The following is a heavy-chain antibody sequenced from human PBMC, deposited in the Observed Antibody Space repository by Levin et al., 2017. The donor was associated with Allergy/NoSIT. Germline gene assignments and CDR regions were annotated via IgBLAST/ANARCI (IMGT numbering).Heavy chain of an antibody. CDR3: AREYGSTFDF. J-gene: IGHJ4*02. CDR1: GGSISGGGYH. CDR2: IYYSGST. Sequence: SETLSLTCTVSGGSISGGGYHWTWLRQHPEKGLEWIGYIYYSGSTFYNPSLKSRLMISVDTSKNQFPLNVSSVTAADTAVYYCAREYGSTFDFWGQGALVTVA. V-gene: IGHV4-31*03. D-gene: IGHD2-2*03.